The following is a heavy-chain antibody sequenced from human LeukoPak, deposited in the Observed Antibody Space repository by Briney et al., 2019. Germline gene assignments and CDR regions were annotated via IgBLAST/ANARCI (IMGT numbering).Heavy chain of an antibody. CDR2: INPNSGGT. Sequence: ASVKVSCKASRYIFTSYYIHWVRQAPGQGLEWMGWINPNSGGTQYAQKFQGRVTMTSDTSISTAYMELSRLRSDDTAVYYCARKSGYSYGCDYWGQGTLITVSS. V-gene: IGHV1-2*02. D-gene: IGHD5-18*01. CDR3: ARKSGYSYGCDY. J-gene: IGHJ4*02. CDR1: RYIFTSYY.